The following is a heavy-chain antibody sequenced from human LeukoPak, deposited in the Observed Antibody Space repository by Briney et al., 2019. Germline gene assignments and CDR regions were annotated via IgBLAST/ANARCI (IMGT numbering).Heavy chain of an antibody. CDR1: GFIFSTYG. CDR3: ARGPHDDATGYSFS. J-gene: IGHJ5*02. CDR2: ISSNSRTT. D-gene: IGHD3-9*01. V-gene: IGHV3-48*01. Sequence: PGGSLRLSCEASGFIFSTYGMAWVRQAPGKGLEWISCISSNSRTTAYADSVRGRFTISRDNAKNSLSLQINRLRADDTGVYYCARGPHDDATGYSFSWGQGTQVAVSS.